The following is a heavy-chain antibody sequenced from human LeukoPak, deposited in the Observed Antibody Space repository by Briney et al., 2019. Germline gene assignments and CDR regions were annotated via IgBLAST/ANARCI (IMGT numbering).Heavy chain of an antibody. CDR3: ARQRTAPPIYEYYGMDV. V-gene: IGHV4-59*08. Sequence: SETLSLTCTVSSDYITSYYWSWIRQPPGKGLEWVGYISYSGTPTYNPSLRGRVAISLDTSKTHFSLRLSSVTAGDTAVYYCARQRTAPPIYEYYGMDVWGQGTTVTVSS. J-gene: IGHJ6*02. D-gene: IGHD3-9*01. CDR2: ISYSGTP. CDR1: SDYITSYY.